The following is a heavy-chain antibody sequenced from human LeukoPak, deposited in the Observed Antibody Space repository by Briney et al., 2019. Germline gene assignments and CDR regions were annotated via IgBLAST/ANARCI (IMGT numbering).Heavy chain of an antibody. CDR1: GGSFSGYY. Sequence: SETLSLTCAVYGGSFSGYYWSWIRQPPGKGLEWIGYIYYSGSTNYNPSLKSRVTISVDTSKNQFSLKLSSVTAADTAVYYCARAVVTPTGPGEFDYWGQGTLVTVSS. J-gene: IGHJ4*02. CDR2: IYYSGST. CDR3: ARAVVTPTGPGEFDY. D-gene: IGHD4-23*01. V-gene: IGHV4-59*01.